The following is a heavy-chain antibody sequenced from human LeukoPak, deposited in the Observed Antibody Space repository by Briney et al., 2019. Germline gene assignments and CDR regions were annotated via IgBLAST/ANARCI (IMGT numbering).Heavy chain of an antibody. CDR2: INPNSGGT. CDR3: AREDYYDSSGYYKNKEYFQH. D-gene: IGHD3-22*01. CDR1: GYTFTGYY. Sequence: ASVKGSCKASGYTFTGYYIHWVRQAPGQGLEWMGWINPNSGGTNYAQKFQGRVTMTRDTSISTAYMELTSLRSDDTAAYYCAREDYYDSSGYYKNKEYFQHWGQGTLVTVSS. V-gene: IGHV1-2*02. J-gene: IGHJ1*01.